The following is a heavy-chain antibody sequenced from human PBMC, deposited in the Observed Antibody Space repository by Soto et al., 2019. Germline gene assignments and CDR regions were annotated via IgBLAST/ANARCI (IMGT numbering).Heavy chain of an antibody. CDR3: ANSHPVLLWFGEQPGYFDY. Sequence: PGGSLRLSCAASGFTFSSYAMSWVRQAPGKGLDWVSAISGSGGSTYYADSVKGRFTISRDNSKNTLYLQMNSLRAEDTAVYYCANSHPVLLWFGEQPGYFDYWGQGTLVTVSS. D-gene: IGHD3-10*01. V-gene: IGHV3-23*01. CDR1: GFTFSSYA. J-gene: IGHJ4*02. CDR2: ISGSGGST.